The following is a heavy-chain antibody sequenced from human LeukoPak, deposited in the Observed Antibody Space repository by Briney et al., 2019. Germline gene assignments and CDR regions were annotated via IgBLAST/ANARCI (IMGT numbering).Heavy chain of an antibody. CDR1: GVTLSPYG. Sequence: GGSLRLSCAASGVTLSPYGMHWVRQAPGEGLEWVAVISYEGGTQHYADSVKGRFIISRDNPRNTLYLQMNVLRTEDTAVYYCAKEGTPQVSTWYDLWGQGTQVIVSS. J-gene: IGHJ5*02. V-gene: IGHV3-30*18. CDR2: ISYEGGTQ. CDR3: AKEGTPQVSTWYDL. D-gene: IGHD3-10*01.